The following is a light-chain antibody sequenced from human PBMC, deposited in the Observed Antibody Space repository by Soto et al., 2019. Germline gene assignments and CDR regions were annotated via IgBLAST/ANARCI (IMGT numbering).Light chain of an antibody. CDR1: QSLLYSNGYNY. CDR2: LGS. J-gene: IGKJ3*01. V-gene: IGKV2-28*01. Sequence: DIVMTQSPIFLPVTPGEPASISCRSSQSLLYSNGYNYVDWYLQRPGQSPQLLLYLGSDRASGVRDRFSGSGSGADVTLRISRVEAEDVGVYYFVQSLTQTPYTFGPGNKGD. CDR3: VQSLTQTPYT.